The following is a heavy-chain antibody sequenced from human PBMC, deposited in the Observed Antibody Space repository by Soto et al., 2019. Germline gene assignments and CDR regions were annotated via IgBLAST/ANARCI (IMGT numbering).Heavy chain of an antibody. J-gene: IGHJ6*03. Sequence: ASVKVSCKASGYTFTSYGISWVRQAPGQGLEWMGWISAYNGNTNYAQKLQGRVTMTTDTSTSTAYMELRSLRSDDTAVYYCARARATVTNPNYYYYYMDVWGKGTTVTVSS. CDR1: GYTFTSYG. CDR2: ISAYNGNT. CDR3: ARARATVTNPNYYYYYMDV. D-gene: IGHD4-17*01. V-gene: IGHV1-18*01.